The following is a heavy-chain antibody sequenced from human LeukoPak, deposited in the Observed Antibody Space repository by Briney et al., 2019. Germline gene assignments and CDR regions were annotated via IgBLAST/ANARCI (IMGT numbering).Heavy chain of an antibody. CDR2: VHDTGSA. CDR1: GGSISSYY. J-gene: IGHJ3*02. CDR3: ARDFLSAFDI. V-gene: IGHV4-59*01. Sequence: SETLSLTCTVSGGSISSYYWNWIRQPPGKGLEWIGYVHDTGSANYNPSLKGRVTIALDRSRNQFSLKLNSLTAADTAVYYCARDFLSAFDIWGRGKLVTVSS.